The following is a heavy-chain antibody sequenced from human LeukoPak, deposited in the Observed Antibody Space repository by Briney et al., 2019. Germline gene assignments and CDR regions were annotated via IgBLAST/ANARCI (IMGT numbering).Heavy chain of an antibody. D-gene: IGHD1-1*01. CDR3: ARGRSWNETFDY. CDR1: GGSFSGYY. V-gene: IGHV4-34*01. J-gene: IGHJ4*02. CDR2: INHSGST. Sequence: PSETLSLTCAVYGGSFSGYYWSWIRQPPGKGLEWIGEINHSGSTNYNPSLKSRVTISVDTSKNQFSLKLSSVTAADTAVYYCARGRSWNETFDYWGQGTLVTVSS.